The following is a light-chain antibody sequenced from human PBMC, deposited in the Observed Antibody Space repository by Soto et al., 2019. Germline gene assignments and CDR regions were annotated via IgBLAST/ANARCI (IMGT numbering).Light chain of an antibody. Sequence: QLVLTQPASVSGSPGQSITISCTGTSSDVGSYNLVSWYQHHPGKAPKLMIYEVSKRPSGVSDRFSGSKSGNTASLTISGLQAEDEADYYCCSYAGTNTYVLFGGGTQLTVL. J-gene: IGLJ2*01. V-gene: IGLV2-23*02. CDR2: EVS. CDR1: SSDVGSYNL. CDR3: CSYAGTNTYVL.